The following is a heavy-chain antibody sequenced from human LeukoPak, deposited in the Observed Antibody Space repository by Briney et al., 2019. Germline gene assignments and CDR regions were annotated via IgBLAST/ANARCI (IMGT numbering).Heavy chain of an antibody. V-gene: IGHV3-7*01. CDR3: ARVPAAAAGMGIDY. Sequence: PGGSLRLSCAASGFTFSSYWMSWVRQAPGKGLEWVANINQGGSAKYYVDSVKGRFTISRDDAKNTVYLHMNSLRAEDTAIYYCARVPAAAAGMGIDYWGQGTLVTVSS. J-gene: IGHJ4*02. D-gene: IGHD6-13*01. CDR2: INQGGSAK. CDR1: GFTFSSYW.